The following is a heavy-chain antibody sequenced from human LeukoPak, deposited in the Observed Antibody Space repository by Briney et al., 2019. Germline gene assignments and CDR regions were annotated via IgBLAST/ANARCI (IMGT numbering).Heavy chain of an antibody. CDR1: GGSISSGSYY. V-gene: IGHV4-61*02. CDR2: IYTSGST. Sequence: SETLSLTCTVSGGSISSGSYYWSWIRQPAGKGLEWIGRIYTSGSTNYNPSLKSRVAILVDTSKNQFSLRLSSVTAADTAVYYCARVAGWEIGWFDPWGQGTLVSVSS. D-gene: IGHD1-26*01. J-gene: IGHJ5*02. CDR3: ARVAGWEIGWFDP.